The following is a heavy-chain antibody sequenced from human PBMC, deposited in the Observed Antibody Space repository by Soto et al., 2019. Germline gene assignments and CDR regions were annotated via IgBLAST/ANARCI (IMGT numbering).Heavy chain of an antibody. V-gene: IGHV3-7*01. CDR2: IKEDGSEK. Sequence: PGGSLRLCSAASGFTSGIHCISWLRQAPGKGLEWVANIKEDGSEKYYADSVRGRFTISRDNAKNSLYLEMSSLRVEDTAIYYCAKYGYYNGLDVWGQGTTVTVSS. J-gene: IGHJ6*02. CDR1: GFTSGIHC. D-gene: IGHD3-22*01. CDR3: AKYGYYNGLDV.